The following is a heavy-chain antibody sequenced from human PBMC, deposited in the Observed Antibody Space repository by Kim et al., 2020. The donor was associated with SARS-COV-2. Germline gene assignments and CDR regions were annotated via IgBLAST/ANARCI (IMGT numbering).Heavy chain of an antibody. J-gene: IGHJ4*02. D-gene: IGHD6-19*01. Sequence: GGSLRLSCAASGFTFNDFHMSWIRQAPGKGLEWISYIKTGGSPIYYADSVKGRFTISRDDAKNSLFLHMHSLRVEDTAVYYCARVHSSGWPQYYFDYWGQGSLVTVSS. CDR2: IKTGGSPI. V-gene: IGHV3-11*01. CDR3: ARVHSSGWPQYYFDY. CDR1: GFTFNDFH.